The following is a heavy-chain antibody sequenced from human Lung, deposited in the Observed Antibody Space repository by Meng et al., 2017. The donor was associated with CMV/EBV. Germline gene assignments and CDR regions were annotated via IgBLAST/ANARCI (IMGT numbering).Heavy chain of an antibody. Sequence: ESXKISXAASGFTFSSYSMNWVRQAPGKGLEWVSSISSSSSYIYYADSVKGRFTISRDNAKNSLYLQMNSLRAEDTAVYYCARVVVPATLGMAVWGQGTXVTVAS. CDR1: GFTFSSYS. CDR3: ARVVVPATLGMAV. J-gene: IGHJ6*02. D-gene: IGHD2-2*01. V-gene: IGHV3-21*01. CDR2: ISSSSSYI.